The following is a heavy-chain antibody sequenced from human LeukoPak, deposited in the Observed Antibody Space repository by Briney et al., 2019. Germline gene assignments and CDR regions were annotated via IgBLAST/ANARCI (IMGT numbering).Heavy chain of an antibody. CDR2: FYYSEST. J-gene: IGHJ4*02. CDR3: ARTAGIAVAGSRQYFDY. D-gene: IGHD6-19*01. CDR1: GGLNSISSYY. V-gene: IGHV4-39*01. Sequence: PSETLSLTCTVSGGLNSISSYYGGWIRQPPGKGLEWIGSFYYSESTYYNPSLKSRVTISVDTSKNQFTLKLSSVTAADTAVYYRARTAGIAVAGSRQYFDYWGQGTLVTVSS.